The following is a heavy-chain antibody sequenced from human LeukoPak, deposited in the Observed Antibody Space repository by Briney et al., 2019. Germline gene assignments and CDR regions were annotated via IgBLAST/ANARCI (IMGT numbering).Heavy chain of an antibody. D-gene: IGHD3-22*01. CDR1: GFTFSSYG. CDR2: IWYDGSNK. J-gene: IGHJ4*02. CDR3: ARDSSAHFDY. Sequence: TGGSLRLSCGASGFTFSSYGIHWVRQAPGKGLEWVAGIWYDGSNKYYADSMKGRFTISRDNSKNTLYLQMNSLRAEDTAVYYCARDSSAHFDYWGQGTLVTVSS. V-gene: IGHV3-33*01.